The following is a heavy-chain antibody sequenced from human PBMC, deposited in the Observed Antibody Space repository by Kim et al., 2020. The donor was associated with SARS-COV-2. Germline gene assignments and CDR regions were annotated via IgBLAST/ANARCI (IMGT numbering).Heavy chain of an antibody. CDR3: AKAVVAATPIGYGDQAHFDY. J-gene: IGHJ4*02. CDR2: ISGSGGST. V-gene: IGHV3-23*01. CDR1: GFTFSSYA. Sequence: GGSLRLSCAASGFTFSSYAMSWVRQAPGKGLEWVSAISGSGGSTYYADSVKGRFTISRDNSKNTLYLQMNSLRAEDTAVYYCAKAVVAATPIGYGDQAHFDYWGQGTLVTVSS. D-gene: IGHD2-15*01.